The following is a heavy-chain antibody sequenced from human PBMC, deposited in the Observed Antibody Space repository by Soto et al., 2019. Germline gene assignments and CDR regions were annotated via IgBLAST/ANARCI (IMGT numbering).Heavy chain of an antibody. CDR2: INAGNGNT. V-gene: IGHV1-3*01. CDR3: ARVRRQGATWYNSYCMDV. Sequence: GASVKVSCKASGYTFTSYAMHWVRQAPGQRLEWMGWINAGNGNTKYSQKFQGRVTITRGTSASTAYMELSSLRSEDTAVYYCARVRRQGATWYNSYCMDVWGQGTPVTVSS. D-gene: IGHD1-1*01. CDR1: GYTFTSYA. J-gene: IGHJ6*02.